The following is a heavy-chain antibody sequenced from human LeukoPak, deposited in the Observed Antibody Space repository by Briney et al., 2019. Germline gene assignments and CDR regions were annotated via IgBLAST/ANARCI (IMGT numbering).Heavy chain of an antibody. V-gene: IGHV3-74*01. CDR2: IASDGSST. D-gene: IGHD2-15*01. CDR3: ATREACSGPTCYGLSF. Sequence: GGSLRLSCAASGFTFSSYWMNWVRQAPGKGLVWVSRIASDGSSTTYADSVKGRFSISRDNAKNTLYLQMNSLRAEDTAVYFCATREACSGPTCYGLSFWGQGTMVTVSS. J-gene: IGHJ3*01. CDR1: GFTFSSYW.